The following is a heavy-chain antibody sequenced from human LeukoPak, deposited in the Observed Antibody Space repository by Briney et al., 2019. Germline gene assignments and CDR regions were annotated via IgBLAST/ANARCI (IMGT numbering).Heavy chain of an antibody. CDR3: TTCSSMCYYYYGMDV. D-gene: IGHD2-2*01. Sequence: GGSLRLSCAASGFTFSGSAMHWVRQASGKGLEWVGRIRSKANSYATAYAASVKGRFTISRDDSKNTAYLQMNSLKTEDTAVYYCTTCSSMCYYYYGMDVWGQGTTVTVSS. CDR2: IRSKANSYAT. CDR1: GFTFSGSA. V-gene: IGHV3-73*01. J-gene: IGHJ6*02.